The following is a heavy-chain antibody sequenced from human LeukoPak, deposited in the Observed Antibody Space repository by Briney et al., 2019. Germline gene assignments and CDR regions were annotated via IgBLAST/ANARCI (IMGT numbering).Heavy chain of an antibody. CDR2: ISGSGGST. CDR3: VKDRGWSSFDY. CDR1: GFTFSSYA. J-gene: IGHJ4*02. D-gene: IGHD6-19*01. V-gene: IGHV3-23*01. Sequence: GGSLRLSCAASGFTFSSYAMSWVRQAPGKGLEWVSAISGSGGSTYYADSVKGRFTISRDNAKNSLYLQMNSLRAEDTAVYYCVKDRGWSSFDYWGQGTLVTVSS.